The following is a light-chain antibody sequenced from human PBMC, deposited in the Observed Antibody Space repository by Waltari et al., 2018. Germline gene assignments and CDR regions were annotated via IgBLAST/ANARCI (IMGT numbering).Light chain of an antibody. CDR2: AAS. CDR1: QSVRRD. Sequence: IQMTQSPSSLSASVGDRVIITCRASQSVRRDLNWYRHKPGEAPKVLIYAASTLQGGVASRFSGGGSETNFTLSISSLQPEDSATYYCQQTYRTHYTFGQGTKLEIK. V-gene: IGKV1-39*01. CDR3: QQTYRTHYT. J-gene: IGKJ2*01.